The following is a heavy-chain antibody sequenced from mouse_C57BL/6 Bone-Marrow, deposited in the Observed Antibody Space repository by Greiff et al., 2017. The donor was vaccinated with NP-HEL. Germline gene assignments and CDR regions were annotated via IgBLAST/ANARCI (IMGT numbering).Heavy chain of an antibody. CDR1: GYAFSSYW. Sequence: VQLVESGAELVKPGASVKISCKASGYAFSSYWMNWVKQRPGKGLEWIGQIYPGDGDTNYNGKFKGKATLTADKSSSTAYMQLSSLTSEDSAVYFCARGGIPYYFDYWGQGTTRTVSS. J-gene: IGHJ2*01. CDR2: IYPGDGDT. CDR3: ARGGIPYYFDY. V-gene: IGHV1-80*01.